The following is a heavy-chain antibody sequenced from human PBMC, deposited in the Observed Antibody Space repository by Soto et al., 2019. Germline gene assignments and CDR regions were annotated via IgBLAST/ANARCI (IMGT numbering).Heavy chain of an antibody. J-gene: IGHJ4*02. V-gene: IGHV2-5*08. CDR3: AHRLLYNGAWNEGTFDY. D-gene: IGHD1-1*01. CDR2: IDWDDDK. CDR1: GFSLRTSGMC. Sequence: SGPTLVKPTQTLTLTCTFSGFSLRTSGMCVSWIRQPPGKALEWLALIDWDDDKRYNPSLKTRVTITKDTSKNQAVLTMTNMDPVDTATYYCAHRLLYNGAWNEGTFDYRAQRAPVTGSS.